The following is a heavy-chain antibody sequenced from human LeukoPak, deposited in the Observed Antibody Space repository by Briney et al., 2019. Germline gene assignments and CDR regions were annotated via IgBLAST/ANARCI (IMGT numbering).Heavy chain of an antibody. CDR1: GGSISCGGYY. CDR2: INYSGST. V-gene: IGHV4-31*11. Sequence: SETLSLTCAVSGGSISCGGYYWSWVRQHPGKGMEWIGYINYSGSTYYNPSLKSRVSISIDTSKNQFSLHLSSVTAADTAVYYCAKVREAAAVLDYWGQGTLVTVSS. J-gene: IGHJ4*02. CDR3: AKVREAAAVLDY. D-gene: IGHD6-13*01.